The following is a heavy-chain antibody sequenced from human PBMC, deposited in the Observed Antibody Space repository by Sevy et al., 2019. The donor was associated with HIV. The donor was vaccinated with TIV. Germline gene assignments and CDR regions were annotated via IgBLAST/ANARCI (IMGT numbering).Heavy chain of an antibody. CDR2: INHSGST. D-gene: IGHD5-18*01. CDR3: ARATKVRGYSYGYWDY. CDR1: GGSFSGYY. Sequence: SETLSLTCAVYGGSFSGYYWSWIRQPPGKGLEWIGEINHSGSTNYNPSLKSRVTISVDTSKNQFSLKLSSVTAEDTAVYYCARATKVRGYSYGYWDYWGQGTLVTVSS. V-gene: IGHV4-34*01. J-gene: IGHJ4*02.